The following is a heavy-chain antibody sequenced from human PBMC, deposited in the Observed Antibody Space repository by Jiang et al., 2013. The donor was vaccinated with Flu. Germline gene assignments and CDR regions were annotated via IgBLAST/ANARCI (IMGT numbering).Heavy chain of an antibody. D-gene: IGHD5-12*01. CDR3: TRRDSGRGGRPAFDI. J-gene: IGHJ3*02. CDR2: IRSKAYGGTT. V-gene: IGHV3-49*03. CDR1: GFTFGDYA. Sequence: RLSCTASGFTFGDYAMSWFRQAPGKGLEWVGFIRSKAYGGTTEYAASVKGRFTISKDDSKSIAYLQMNSLKTEDTAVYYCTRRDSGRGGRPAFDIWGQGTMVTVSS.